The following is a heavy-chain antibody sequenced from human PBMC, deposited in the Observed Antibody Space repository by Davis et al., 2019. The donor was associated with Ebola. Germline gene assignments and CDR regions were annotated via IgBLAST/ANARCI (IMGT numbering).Heavy chain of an antibody. D-gene: IGHD5-12*01. J-gene: IGHJ6*02. CDR3: ARDLSLRGYDFGLKTRNYYYYGMDV. Sequence: PGGSLRLSCAASGFTFSSYWMSWVRQAPGKGLEWVANIKQDGSEKYYVDSVKGRFTISRDNAKNSLYLQMNSLRAEDTAVYYCARDLSLRGYDFGLKTRNYYYYGMDVWGQGTTVTVSS. CDR2: IKQDGSEK. V-gene: IGHV3-7*01. CDR1: GFTFSSYW.